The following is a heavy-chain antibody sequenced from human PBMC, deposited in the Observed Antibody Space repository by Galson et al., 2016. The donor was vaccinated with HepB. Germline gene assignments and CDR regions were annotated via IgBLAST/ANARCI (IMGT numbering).Heavy chain of an antibody. J-gene: IGHJ4*02. Sequence: QSGAEVKKPGESLKISCKASGYIFTSYYIHWVRQAPGQGPEWMGMINPSGGITNYAQKLQGRVTMTRDMSTTTVYMGLSSLRPQDTAVYYCSRGRSGKGSGWPDHWGQGTLVTVSS. CDR3: SRGRSGKGSGWPDH. D-gene: IGHD6-19*01. CDR2: INPSGGIT. CDR1: GYIFTSYY. V-gene: IGHV1-46*01.